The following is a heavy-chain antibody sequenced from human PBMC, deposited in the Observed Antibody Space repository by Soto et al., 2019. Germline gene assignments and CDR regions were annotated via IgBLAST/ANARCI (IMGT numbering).Heavy chain of an antibody. CDR3: ARGPRNLGVDY. J-gene: IGHJ4*02. CDR2: MNPNSGNT. Sequence: QVQLVQSGAEVKKPGASVKVSCKAAGYTFTSYDINWVRQATGQDFEWMGWMNPNSGNTAYAQKFQGRVTMTRDNSKSTAFMELSRLTSEDTAVYYCARGPRNLGVDYWGQGTLVTVSS. D-gene: IGHD7-27*01. V-gene: IGHV1-8*01. CDR1: GYTFTSYD.